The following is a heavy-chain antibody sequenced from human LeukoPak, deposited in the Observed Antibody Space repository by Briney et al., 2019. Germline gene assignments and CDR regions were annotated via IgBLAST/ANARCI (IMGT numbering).Heavy chain of an antibody. D-gene: IGHD2-2*01. CDR3: ARDYCSSTSCYACPFF. J-gene: IGHJ4*02. CDR1: AYTFTSYN. V-gene: IGHV1-46*01. Sequence: GASVKVSCKASAYTFTSYNINWVRQAPGQGLEWMGIINPSGGSTSYAQKFQGRVTMTRDTSTSTVYMELSSLRSEDTAVYYCARDYCSSTSCYACPFFWGQGTLVTVSS. CDR2: INPSGGST.